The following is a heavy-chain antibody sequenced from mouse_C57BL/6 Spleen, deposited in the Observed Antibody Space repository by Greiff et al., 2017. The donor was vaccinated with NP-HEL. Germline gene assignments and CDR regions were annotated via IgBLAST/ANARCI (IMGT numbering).Heavy chain of an antibody. CDR3: ARELYDGYPFDY. CDR2: ISDGGSYT. Sequence: EVQLVESGGGLVQPGGSLKLSCAASGFTFSSYAMSWVRQTPDKRLEWVATISDGGSYTYYPDNVQGRFTISRYNAKINLYLQMSHLKSDDTAKYYCARELYDGYPFDYWGQGTTLTVSS. J-gene: IGHJ2*01. CDR1: GFTFSSYA. D-gene: IGHD2-3*01. V-gene: IGHV5-4*01.